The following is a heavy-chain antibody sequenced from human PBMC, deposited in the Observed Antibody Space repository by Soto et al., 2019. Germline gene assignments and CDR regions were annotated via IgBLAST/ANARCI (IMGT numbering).Heavy chain of an antibody. J-gene: IGHJ5*02. CDR1: GYSFTTYG. CDR3: ARGGGVNAIWNP. Sequence: QVHLEQSGGGVKQPGASVIVSCKTSGYSFTTYGISWVRQAPGQGLEWMGWISVYSGATTYAHNFRDRVTMSTDTLTATAHLDLRNLTSDDTAVYYCARGGGVNAIWNPWGQGTLVIVSS. CDR2: ISVYSGAT. D-gene: IGHD2-21*01. V-gene: IGHV1-18*01.